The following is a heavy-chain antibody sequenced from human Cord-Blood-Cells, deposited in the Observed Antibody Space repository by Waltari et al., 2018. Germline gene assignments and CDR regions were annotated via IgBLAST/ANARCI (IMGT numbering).Heavy chain of an antibody. Sequence: QVQLVQSGAEVKKPGASVKVSCKASGYTFTSYGISWVRQAPGQGLEWMGWISAYNGNTNYAKKLQGGCTMTPGTTTGNAYMELRGLGSDGTAVYYCARLDCSSTSCYVGYAFDIWGQGTMVTVSS. CDR1: GYTFTSYG. CDR2: ISAYNGNT. D-gene: IGHD2-2*01. V-gene: IGHV1-18*01. J-gene: IGHJ3*02. CDR3: ARLDCSSTSCYVGYAFDI.